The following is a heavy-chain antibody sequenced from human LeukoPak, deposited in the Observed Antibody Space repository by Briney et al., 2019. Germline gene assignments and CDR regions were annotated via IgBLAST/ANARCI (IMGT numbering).Heavy chain of an antibody. V-gene: IGHV4-59*08. Sequence: SESLSLTCTVSGGSISIYYWSWIRQPPGKGLEWIGHINYSGPTTYNPSLRSRITISVDTFKNWFSTLLRSVGAADWAVFYSGATKYNASRKSRIPISVDTCKIQFSLMLSSVTAADTAVYYCARFGITVVRGGKYYFDYWGQGTLVTVSS. CDR2: INYSGPT. CDR3: GATKYNASRKSRIPISVDTCKIQFSLMLSSVTAADTAVYYCARFGITVVRGGKYYFDY. CDR1: GGSISIYY. J-gene: IGHJ4*02. D-gene: IGHD1-1*01.